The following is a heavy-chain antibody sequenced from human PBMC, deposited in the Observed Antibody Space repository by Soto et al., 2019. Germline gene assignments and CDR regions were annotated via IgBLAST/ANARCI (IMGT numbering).Heavy chain of an antibody. V-gene: IGHV3-33*01. Sequence: QVQLVESGGGVVQPGRSLRLSCAASGFTFSSYGMHWVRQAPGKGLEWVAVIWYDGSNKYYADSVKGRFTISRDNSKNTLYLQMNSLRAEDTAVYYCARDHVHALWFGGRVGYFDLWGRGTLVTVSS. D-gene: IGHD3-10*01. J-gene: IGHJ2*01. CDR3: ARDHVHALWFGGRVGYFDL. CDR1: GFTFSSYG. CDR2: IWYDGSNK.